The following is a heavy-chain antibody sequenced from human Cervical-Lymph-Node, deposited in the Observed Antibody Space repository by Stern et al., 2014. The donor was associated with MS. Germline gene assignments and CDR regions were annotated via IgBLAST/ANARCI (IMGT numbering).Heavy chain of an antibody. V-gene: IGHV5-51*01. CDR2: IYPGDSDT. Sequence: EVQLVETGAEVKKPGESLKISCKGSGYSFTANWIAWVRQMPGKGLEWIGIIYPGDSDTRYSPSFQGQVTISADKSISTAYLQWSSLKASDTAMYYCARDYGDYAFDYWGQGTLVTVSS. D-gene: IGHD4-17*01. CDR1: GYSFTANW. CDR3: ARDYGDYAFDY. J-gene: IGHJ4*02.